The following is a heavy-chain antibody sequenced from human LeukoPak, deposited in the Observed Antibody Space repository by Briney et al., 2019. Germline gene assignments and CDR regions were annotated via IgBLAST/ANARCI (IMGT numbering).Heavy chain of an antibody. CDR2: MNPNSGNT. D-gene: IGHD3-3*01. Sequence: GASVKVSCKASGYTFTSYDINWVRQATGQGLEWMGWMNPNSGNTGYAQKFQGRVTMTRNTSISTAYMELSSLRSGDTAVYYCARGRKLRFLEWLQNYYGMDVWGQGTTVTVSS. J-gene: IGHJ6*02. CDR3: ARGRKLRFLEWLQNYYGMDV. V-gene: IGHV1-8*01. CDR1: GYTFTSYD.